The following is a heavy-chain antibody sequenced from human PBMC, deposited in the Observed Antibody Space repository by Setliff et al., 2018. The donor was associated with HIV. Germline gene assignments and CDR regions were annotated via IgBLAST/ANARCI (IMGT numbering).Heavy chain of an antibody. CDR2: INHSGTT. CDR3: ARGYEGSSPGGALDI. CDR1: GGSFSGYY. J-gene: IGHJ3*02. Sequence: LSLTCAVYGGSFSGYYWNWIRQPPGKGLEWIGEINHSGTTNCNPSLKSRATISVDTSKNQFSLQLRSVTASDMAVYYCARGYEGSSPGGALDIWGQGTMVTVSS. D-gene: IGHD6-6*01. V-gene: IGHV4-34*01.